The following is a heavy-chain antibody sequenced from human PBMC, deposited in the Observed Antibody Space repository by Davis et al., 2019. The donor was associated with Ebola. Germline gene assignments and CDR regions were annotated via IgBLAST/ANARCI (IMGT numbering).Heavy chain of an antibody. D-gene: IGHD3-10*01. V-gene: IGHV4-39*07. CDR1: GGSISSSSYY. Sequence: PSETLSLTCTVSGGSISSSSYYWGWIRQPPGKGLEWIGSIYYSGSTYYNPSLKSRVTISVDTSKNQFSLKLSSVTAADTAVYYCAGGGSGNSAFDIWGQGTMVTVSS. CDR3: AGGGSGNSAFDI. J-gene: IGHJ3*02. CDR2: IYYSGST.